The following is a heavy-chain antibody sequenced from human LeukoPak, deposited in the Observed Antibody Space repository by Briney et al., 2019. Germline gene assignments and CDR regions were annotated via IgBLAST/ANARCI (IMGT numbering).Heavy chain of an antibody. CDR2: INGDGSST. V-gene: IGHV3-74*01. CDR1: GFTSSTYW. Sequence: PGGSLRLSCAASGFTSSTYWMHWVRQAPGKGLMWVSRINGDGSSTSYGDSVKGRFTVSRDNAKNTLYLQMNGLRVEDTAVYYCARALGDIRGQGTLVTVSS. CDR3: ARALGDI. J-gene: IGHJ4*02.